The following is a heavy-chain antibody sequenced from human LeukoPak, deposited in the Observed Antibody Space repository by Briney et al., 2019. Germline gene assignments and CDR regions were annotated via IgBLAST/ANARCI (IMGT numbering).Heavy chain of an antibody. Sequence: ASVTVSCKASGYTFTDYYMHWVRQAPGQGLEWMGWINPNIGGTNYAQKFQGRVTMTSDTSTSTVYMELSSLRSEDTAVYYCARAAMSVVKTYDHDAFDIWGQGTMVTVSS. V-gene: IGHV1-2*02. D-gene: IGHD5-12*01. CDR1: GYTFTDYY. J-gene: IGHJ3*02. CDR3: ARAAMSVVKTYDHDAFDI. CDR2: INPNIGGT.